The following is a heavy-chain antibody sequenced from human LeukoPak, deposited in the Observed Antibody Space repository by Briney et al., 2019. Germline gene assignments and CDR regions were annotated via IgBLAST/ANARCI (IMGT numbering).Heavy chain of an antibody. CDR2: IYSGGST. Sequence: GGSLRLSCAASGFTVSSNYMSWVRQAPGKGLEWVSVIYSGGSTYYADSVKGRFTISRDNSKNTLYLQMNSLRAEDTAVYYCAKDWGYYGSGSYYKKGIDYWGQGTLVTVSS. CDR3: AKDWGYYGSGSYYKKGIDY. D-gene: IGHD3-10*01. J-gene: IGHJ4*02. CDR1: GFTVSSNY. V-gene: IGHV3-53*01.